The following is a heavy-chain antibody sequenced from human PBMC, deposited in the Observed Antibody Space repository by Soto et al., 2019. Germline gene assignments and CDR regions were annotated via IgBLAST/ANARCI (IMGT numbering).Heavy chain of an antibody. V-gene: IGHV3-30-3*01. D-gene: IGHD5-12*01. CDR1: GFIISGYA. CDR3: ARGGGYYFLDY. Sequence: QVQLVESGGGVVQPGRSLRLSCAASGFIISGYAMHWVRQAPGKGLEWVALISYDGTYKYYADSVKGRFTMSRDKSKNTLYLQMNSLRAEDTAVFYCARGGGYYFLDYWGQGTLVTVSS. J-gene: IGHJ4*02. CDR2: ISYDGTYK.